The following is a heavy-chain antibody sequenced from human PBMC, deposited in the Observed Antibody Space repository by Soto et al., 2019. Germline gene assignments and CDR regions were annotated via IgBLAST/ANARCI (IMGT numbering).Heavy chain of an antibody. CDR1: GFTFSSYG. Sequence: QVQLVESGGGVVQPGRSLRLSCAASGFTFSSYGMHWVRQAPGKGLEWVAVIWYDGSNKYYADSVKGRFTISRDNSKNTLYLQMNSLRAEDTAVYYCARDMIVVVNPADYYYYYGMDVWGQGTTVTVSS. CDR2: IWYDGSNK. V-gene: IGHV3-33*01. J-gene: IGHJ6*02. CDR3: ARDMIVVVNPADYYYYYGMDV. D-gene: IGHD3-22*01.